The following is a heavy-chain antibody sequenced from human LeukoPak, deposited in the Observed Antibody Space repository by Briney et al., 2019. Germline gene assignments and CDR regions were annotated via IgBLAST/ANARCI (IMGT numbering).Heavy chain of an antibody. CDR2: ISGSGAST. J-gene: IGHJ4*02. Sequence: GGSLRLSCAASGFTFSSYAMSWVRQAPGKGLDWVSVISGSGASTDYADSVKGRFTISRDNYRNTLYLQMNSLRVEDTAVYYCAKDQLNRFCSGGSCSITHDSWGQGTLVTVSS. CDR1: GFTFSSYA. CDR3: AKDQLNRFCSGGSCSITHDS. D-gene: IGHD2-15*01. V-gene: IGHV3-23*01.